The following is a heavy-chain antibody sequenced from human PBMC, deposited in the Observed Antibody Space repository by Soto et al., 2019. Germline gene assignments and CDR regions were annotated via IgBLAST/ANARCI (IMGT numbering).Heavy chain of an antibody. CDR3: ARDLQNYYYYGMDV. CDR2: ISYDGSNK. V-gene: IGHV3-30-3*01. J-gene: IGHJ6*02. CDR1: GFTFSSYA. Sequence: GESLKISCAASGFTFSSYAMHWVRQAPGKGLEWVAVISYDGSNKYYADSVKGRFTISRDNSKNTLYLQMNSLRAEDTAVYYCARDLQNYYYYGMDVWGQGTTVTVSS.